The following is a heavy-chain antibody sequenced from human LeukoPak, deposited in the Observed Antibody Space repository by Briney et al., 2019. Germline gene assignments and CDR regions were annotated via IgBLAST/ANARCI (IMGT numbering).Heavy chain of an antibody. V-gene: IGHV3-53*01. CDR2: LYASGIT. Sequence: GGSLRLSCAASGFGVSVNYMSWVRQAPGKGLEWVSVLYASGITKYADSVKGRFTISRDNSKNTLYLQMNSLRAEDTAVYYCAGGGWNAAAGNYWGQGTLVTVSS. D-gene: IGHD6-13*01. CDR3: AGGGWNAAAGNY. J-gene: IGHJ4*02. CDR1: GFGVSVNY.